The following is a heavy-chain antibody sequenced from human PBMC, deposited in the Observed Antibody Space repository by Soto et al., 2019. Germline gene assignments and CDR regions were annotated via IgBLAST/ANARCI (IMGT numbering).Heavy chain of an antibody. V-gene: IGHV4-38-2*01. CDR2: FYHSGST. Sequence: PSETLSLTCAVSGHSIRSGYYWGWIRQPPGKGLEWIGSFYHSGSTYYNPSLKSRVTISVDTSKNQFSLKLSSVTAADTAVYYCARGEYYGSGNYFDYWGQGTLVTVSS. CDR3: ARGEYYGSGNYFDY. J-gene: IGHJ4*02. D-gene: IGHD3-10*01. CDR1: GHSIRSGYY.